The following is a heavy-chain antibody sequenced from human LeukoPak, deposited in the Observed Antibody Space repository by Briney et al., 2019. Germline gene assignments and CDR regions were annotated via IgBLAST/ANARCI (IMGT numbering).Heavy chain of an antibody. J-gene: IGHJ3*02. V-gene: IGHV3-74*01. D-gene: IGHD6-6*01. CDR1: GFTFSSYW. CDR2: INSDGSST. Sequence: EGSLRLSCAASGFTFSSYWMHWVRQAPGKGLVWVSRINSDGSSTSYADSVKGRFTISRDNAKNTLYLQMNSLRAEDTAVYYCAKTVFGIAAPPGAFDIWGQGTMVTVSS. CDR3: AKTVFGIAAPPGAFDI.